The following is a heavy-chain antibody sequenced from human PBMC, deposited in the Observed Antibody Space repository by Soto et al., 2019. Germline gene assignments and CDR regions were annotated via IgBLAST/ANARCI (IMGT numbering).Heavy chain of an antibody. CDR3: ARGHRIQLWSRPRFFDY. CDR1: GYTFTGYY. V-gene: IGHV1-2*04. CDR2: INPNSGGT. D-gene: IGHD5-18*01. Sequence: VKVSCKASGYTFTGYYMHWVRQAPGQGLEWMGWINPNSGGTNYAQKFQGWVTMTRDTSISTAYMELSRLRSDDTAVYYCARGHRIQLWSRPRFFDYWGQGTLVTVSS. J-gene: IGHJ4*02.